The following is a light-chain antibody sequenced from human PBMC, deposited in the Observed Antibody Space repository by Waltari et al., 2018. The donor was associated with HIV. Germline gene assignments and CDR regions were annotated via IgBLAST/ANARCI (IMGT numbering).Light chain of an antibody. CDR3: QQYGSSPYT. V-gene: IGKV3-20*01. CDR2: AAS. CDR1: QSVSSSY. Sequence: EIVLTQSPGTLSLSPGERATLSCRASQSVSSSYLAWYQQEPGQAPRLLIYAASRRANGIPDRFSGSGSGTDFTLTISGLEPEDFAVYYCQQYGSSPYTFGQGTNLEIK. J-gene: IGKJ2*01.